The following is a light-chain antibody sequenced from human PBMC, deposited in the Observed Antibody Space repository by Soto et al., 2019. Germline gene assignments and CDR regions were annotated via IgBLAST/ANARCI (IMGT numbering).Light chain of an antibody. V-gene: IGLV2-14*01. CDR2: VVS. CDR3: SSYTSSSTLYV. Sequence: QSVLPQPASVSGSPGQSITISCTGTSSDVGGYNYASWYQQHPGKDPKLLMYVVSNRPSGVSNRFSGSKSGNTASLSISGLQAEDEADYYCSSYTSSSTLYVFGTGTKLTVL. CDR1: SSDVGGYNY. J-gene: IGLJ1*01.